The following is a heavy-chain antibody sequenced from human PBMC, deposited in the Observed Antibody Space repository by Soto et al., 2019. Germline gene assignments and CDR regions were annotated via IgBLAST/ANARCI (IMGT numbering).Heavy chain of an antibody. V-gene: IGHV4-59*01. CDR3: ARAVPGSYYKFDY. CDR2: IYNGGST. CDR1: GGSISSYC. Sequence: PSETLSLTCTVSGGSISSYCWSWIRQPPGKELEWIGYIYNGGSTNYNPFLKSRVTISLGTSKNQFSLKVSSVTAADTAVYYCARAVPGSYYKFDYWGQGALVTVS. J-gene: IGHJ4*02. D-gene: IGHD3-10*01.